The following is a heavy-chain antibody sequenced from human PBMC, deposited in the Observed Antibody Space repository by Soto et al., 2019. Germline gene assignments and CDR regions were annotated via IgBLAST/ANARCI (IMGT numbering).Heavy chain of an antibody. CDR2: ISAYNGNT. Sequence: QVQLVQSGAEVKKPGASVKVSCKASGYTFTSYGISWVRQAPGQGLEWMGWISAYNGNTNYAQKLQGRVTMTTDPTPSTAYRELRRLRAEDAAGYYCARVGGGDGMDVWGQGTTVTVSS. V-gene: IGHV1-18*01. D-gene: IGHD3-16*01. CDR1: GYTFTSYG. J-gene: IGHJ6*02. CDR3: ARVGGGDGMDV.